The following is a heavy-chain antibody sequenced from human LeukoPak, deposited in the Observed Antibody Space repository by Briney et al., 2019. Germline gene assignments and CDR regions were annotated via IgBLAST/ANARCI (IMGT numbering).Heavy chain of an antibody. CDR3: AXXXFXXXXXXDF. CDR2: INPKNGGR. J-gene: IGHJ4*02. Sequence: GASVKVSCKASGYSFTDYYIHWVRQAPGQGLEWMGWINPKNGGRNFALRFQARFSMTSDTSISTAYMELRRLTSDDTAVYYCAXXXFXXXXXXDFWXQGTLVXV. CDR1: GYSFTDYY. V-gene: IGHV1-2*02.